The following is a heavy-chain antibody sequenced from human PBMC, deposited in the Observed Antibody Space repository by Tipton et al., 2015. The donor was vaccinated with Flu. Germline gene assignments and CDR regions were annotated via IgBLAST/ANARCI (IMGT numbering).Heavy chain of an antibody. D-gene: IGHD3-22*01. CDR2: INPTSGGT. Sequence: QSGAEVKKPGASVKVSCKASGYTFTGYYMHWVRQAPGQGLEWMGWINPTSGGTNYAQKFQGRVTMTRDTSISTAYMELSRLRSDDTAVYYCARVYYYDSSGYYRPTYCDYWGQGTLVTVSS. CDR1: GYTFTGYY. J-gene: IGHJ4*02. CDR3: ARVYYYDSSGYYRPTYCDY. V-gene: IGHV1-2*02.